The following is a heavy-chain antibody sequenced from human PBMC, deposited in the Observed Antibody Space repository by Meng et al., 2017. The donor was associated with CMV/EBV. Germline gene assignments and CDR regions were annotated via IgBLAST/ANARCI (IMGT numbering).Heavy chain of an antibody. D-gene: IGHD3-22*01. Sequence: GESLKISCAASGFTFGSYAMNWVRLMPGKGLEWMGMIYPGDSDTRYSPSFQGQVTISADKSISTAYLQWSSLKASDTAMYYCARQWTDSSGYYGYWGQGTLVTVSS. J-gene: IGHJ1*01. V-gene: IGHV5-51*01. CDR1: GFTFGSYA. CDR3: ARQWTDSSGYYGY. CDR2: IYPGDSDT.